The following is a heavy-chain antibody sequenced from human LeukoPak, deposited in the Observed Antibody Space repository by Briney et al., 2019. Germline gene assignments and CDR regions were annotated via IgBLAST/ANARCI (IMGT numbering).Heavy chain of an antibody. D-gene: IGHD5-24*01. CDR2: IHDRN. Sequence: GGSLRLSCEASGLIFSNYAMSWLRQAPGKGLEWVSTIHDRNYYADSVKGRFTISRDNSRSTLYLQMDSLRAEDTAVYYCAKDQPTDGYNSIWGRGTLATVSS. CDR3: AKDQPTDGYNSI. CDR1: GLIFSNYA. V-gene: IGHV3-23*01. J-gene: IGHJ4*02.